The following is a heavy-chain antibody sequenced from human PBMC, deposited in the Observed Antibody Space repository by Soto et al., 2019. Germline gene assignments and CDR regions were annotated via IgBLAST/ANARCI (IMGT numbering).Heavy chain of an antibody. CDR1: GFTFSNYA. CDR3: ARVRVCNSAKCGEFDESYYYGIDV. J-gene: IGHJ6*02. CDR2: ISYDGNNK. V-gene: IGHV3-30*04. D-gene: IGHD2-2*01. Sequence: GGSLRLSCAASGFTFSNYAMHWVRQAPGKGLEWVAIISYDGNNKYNADSVKGRFTISRDNSKNTLYLQMNSLRAEDTAVYYCARVRVCNSAKCGEFDESYYYGIDVWGQGTMVTVSS.